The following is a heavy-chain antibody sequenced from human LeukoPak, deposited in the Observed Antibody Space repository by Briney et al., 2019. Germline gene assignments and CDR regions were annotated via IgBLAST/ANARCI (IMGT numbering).Heavy chain of an antibody. CDR3: AKGDQWLARDAEYFQH. D-gene: IGHD6-19*01. Sequence: GGSLRLSCAASGFTFSSYGMHWVRQAPGKGLEWVGFIRYDGSNKYYADSVKGRFTISRDNSKNTLYLQMNSLRAEDTAVYYCAKGDQWLARDAEYFQHWGQAPWSPSPQ. CDR1: GFTFSSYG. CDR2: IRYDGSNK. J-gene: IGHJ1*01. V-gene: IGHV3-30*02.